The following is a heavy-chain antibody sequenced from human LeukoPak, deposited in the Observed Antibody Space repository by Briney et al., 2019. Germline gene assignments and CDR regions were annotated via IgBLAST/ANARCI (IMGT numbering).Heavy chain of an antibody. CDR1: GGSISSGGYS. V-gene: IGHV4-30-2*01. J-gene: IGHJ4*02. D-gene: IGHD5-24*01. CDR2: IYHSGST. Sequence: PSQTLSLTCAVPGGSISSGGYSWSWIRQPPGKGLEWIGYIYHSGSTYYNPSLKSRVTISVDRSKNQFSLKLSSVTAADTAVYYCARARDGYNYDYWGQGTLVTVSS. CDR3: ARARDGYNYDY.